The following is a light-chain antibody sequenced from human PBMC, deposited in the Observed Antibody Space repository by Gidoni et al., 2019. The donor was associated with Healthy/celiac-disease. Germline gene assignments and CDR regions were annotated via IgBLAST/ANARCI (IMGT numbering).Light chain of an antibody. J-gene: IGKJ3*01. Sequence: EIVLTQSPATLSFSPGESATLSCRASQSVSSYLAWYQQKPGQAPRLLIYDASNRATGIPARFSGSGSGTDFTLTISSLEPEDFAVYYCQQRSNWPRGFTFGPGTKVDIK. CDR2: DAS. CDR3: QQRSNWPRGFT. CDR1: QSVSSY. V-gene: IGKV3-11*01.